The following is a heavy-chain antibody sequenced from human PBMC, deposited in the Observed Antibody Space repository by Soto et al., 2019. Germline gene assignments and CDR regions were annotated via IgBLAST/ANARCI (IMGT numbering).Heavy chain of an antibody. Sequence: ASVKVSCKASGYTFTSYGISWVRQAPGQGLEWMGWISAYNGNTNYAQKLQGRVTMTTDTSTSTAYMELRSLRSDDTAVYYCARDSLVVAATQYYYYYYMDVWGKGTTVTVSS. J-gene: IGHJ6*03. CDR3: ARDSLVVAATQYYYYYYMDV. CDR1: GYTFTSYG. V-gene: IGHV1-18*01. D-gene: IGHD2-15*01. CDR2: ISAYNGNT.